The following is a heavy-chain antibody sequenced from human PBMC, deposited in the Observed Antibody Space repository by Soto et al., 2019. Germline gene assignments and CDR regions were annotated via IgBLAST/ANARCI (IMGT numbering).Heavy chain of an antibody. J-gene: IGHJ4*02. CDR3: ARVRSIAVAVKPKSYYCDY. V-gene: IGHV3-21*01. CDR2: IRSSGISI. D-gene: IGHD6-19*01. CDR1: GFTFSSYI. Sequence: GGPQRLSCVASGFTFSSYIMNWVRQAPGKGLDLVSFIRSSGISIYYAESVKGRFTISRDNGKNLMYLQMNSLRAEDTAVYYCARVRSIAVAVKPKSYYCDYWGQGTLATVCS.